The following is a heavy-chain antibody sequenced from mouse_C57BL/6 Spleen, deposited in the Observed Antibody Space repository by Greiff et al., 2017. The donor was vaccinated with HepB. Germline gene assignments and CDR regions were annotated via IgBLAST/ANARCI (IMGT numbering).Heavy chain of an antibody. Sequence: DVMLVESGGGLVKPGGSLKLSCAASGFTFSDYGMHWVRQAPEKGLEWVAYISSGSSTIYYADTVKGRFTISRDNAKNTLFLQMTSLRSEDTAMYYCARPDYSNYVGDYWGQGTSVTVSS. J-gene: IGHJ4*01. CDR3: ARPDYSNYVGDY. V-gene: IGHV5-17*01. CDR2: ISSGSSTI. D-gene: IGHD2-5*01. CDR1: GFTFSDYG.